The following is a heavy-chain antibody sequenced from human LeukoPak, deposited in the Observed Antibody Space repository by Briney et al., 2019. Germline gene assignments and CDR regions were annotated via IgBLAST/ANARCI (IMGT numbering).Heavy chain of an antibody. D-gene: IGHD1-26*01. Sequence: GGSLTLTCAASGFTVSSNYMSWVRQAPGKGLEWVSVIYSGGSTYYADSVKGRFTISRDNSKNTLYLQMNSLRAEGTAVYYCARDLGSPAGVDYWGQGTLVTVSS. CDR3: ARDLGSPAGVDY. CDR2: IYSGGST. V-gene: IGHV3-66*02. J-gene: IGHJ4*02. CDR1: GFTVSSNY.